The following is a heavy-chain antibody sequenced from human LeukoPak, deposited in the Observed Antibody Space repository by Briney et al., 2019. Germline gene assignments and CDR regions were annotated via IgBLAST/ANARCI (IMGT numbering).Heavy chain of an antibody. CDR3: ARPGYCSSTSCHPFDY. CDR1: GYSFTSYW. D-gene: IGHD2-2*01. CDR2: IYPGDSDT. Sequence: GDSLKISCKGSGYSFTSYWIGWVRQMPGKGLEWMGIIYPGDSDTRYSPTFQGQVTISADKSISTAFLQWSSLKASDSAMYYCARPGYCSSTSCHPFDYWGQGTLVTVSS. J-gene: IGHJ4*02. V-gene: IGHV5-51*01.